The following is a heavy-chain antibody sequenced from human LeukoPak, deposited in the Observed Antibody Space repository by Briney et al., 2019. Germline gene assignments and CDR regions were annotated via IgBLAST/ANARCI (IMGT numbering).Heavy chain of an antibody. CDR2: ISYDGNNK. V-gene: IGHV3-30-3*01. CDR3: ARASGSRWIQLWFAFDY. CDR1: GFTFSSYA. J-gene: IGHJ4*02. D-gene: IGHD5-18*01. Sequence: GGSLRLSCAASGFTFSSYAIHWVRQAPGKGLEWVAVISYDGNNKYYADSVKGRFTISRDNSKSTLYLQMNSLRAEDTAVYYCARASGSRWIQLWFAFDYWGQGTLVTVSS.